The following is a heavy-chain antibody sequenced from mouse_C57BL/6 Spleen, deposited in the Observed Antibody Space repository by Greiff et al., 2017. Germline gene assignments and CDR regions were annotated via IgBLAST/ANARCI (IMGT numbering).Heavy chain of an antibody. CDR3: VRQQDDFDY. CDR2: IRSKSNNYAT. V-gene: IGHV10-1*01. Sequence: EVQLVESGGGLVQPKGSLKLSCAASGFSFNPYAMNWVRQAPGTGLEWVARIRSKSNNYATYYADSVKDRFTISRDNSASMLYMQMNNLKTEDTAMYYCVRQQDDFDYWGQGTTLTVSS. J-gene: IGHJ2*01. CDR1: GFSFNPYA.